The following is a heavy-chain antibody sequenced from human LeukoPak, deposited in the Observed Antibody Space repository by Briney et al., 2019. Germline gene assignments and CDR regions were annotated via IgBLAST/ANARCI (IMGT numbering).Heavy chain of an antibody. CDR3: AKDFAGYSSSFFDY. J-gene: IGHJ4*02. D-gene: IGHD6-6*01. V-gene: IGHV3-23*01. Sequence: AGGSLRLSCAASGFTFSSYAMSWVRQAPGKGLEWVAAISGSGGSTYYADFVKGRFTISRDNSKNTLYLQMNSLRAEDTAVYYCAKDFAGYSSSFFDYWGQGTLVTVSS. CDR1: GFTFSSYA. CDR2: ISGSGGST.